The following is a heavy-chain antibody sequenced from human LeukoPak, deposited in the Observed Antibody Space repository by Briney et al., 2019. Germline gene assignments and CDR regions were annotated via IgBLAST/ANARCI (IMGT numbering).Heavy chain of an antibody. Sequence: GASVTVPCKASGYTFTGYYMHWVRQAPGQGLEWMGWINPNSGGTNYAQKFQGRVTMSRDTSISTAYMELSRLRSDDTAVYYCARLSYFGGNAFDIWGQGTMVTVSS. CDR2: INPNSGGT. D-gene: IGHD3-10*01. CDR3: ARLSYFGGNAFDI. V-gene: IGHV1-2*02. CDR1: GYTFTGYY. J-gene: IGHJ3*02.